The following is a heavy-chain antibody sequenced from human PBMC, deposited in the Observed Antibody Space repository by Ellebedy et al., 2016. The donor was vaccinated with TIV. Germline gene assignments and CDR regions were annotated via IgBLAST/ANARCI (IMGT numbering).Heavy chain of an antibody. CDR1: GFMFGDSS. J-gene: IGHJ4*02. CDR3: ARDSRGLIGLGIEDY. CDR2: ISDSSADI. Sequence: PGGSLRLSCAASGFMFGDSSMSWVRQVPGKGPEWVSSISDSSADIYYADSVQGRFTISRDNTRNSLFLQMNSLRDEDSGIYYCARDSRGLIGLGIEDYWGQGTLVTVSS. D-gene: IGHD2/OR15-2a*01. V-gene: IGHV3-21*01.